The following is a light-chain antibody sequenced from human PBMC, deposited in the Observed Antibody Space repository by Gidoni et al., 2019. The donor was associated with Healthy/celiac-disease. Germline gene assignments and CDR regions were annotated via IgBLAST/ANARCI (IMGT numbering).Light chain of an antibody. J-gene: IGKJ2*01. Sequence: EIVLTQSPGPLSLSPGERATLSCRDSQSVSSSYLAWYQQKPGQAPRLPIYGASSRATGIPDRFSGSGSETDFTLTISRLEPEDFAVYYCQQYGSSPYTFGQGTKLEIK. V-gene: IGKV3-20*01. CDR1: QSVSSSY. CDR3: QQYGSSPYT. CDR2: GAS.